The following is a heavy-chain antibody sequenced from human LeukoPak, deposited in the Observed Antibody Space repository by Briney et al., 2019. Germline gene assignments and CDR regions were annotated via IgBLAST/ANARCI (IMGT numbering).Heavy chain of an antibody. CDR2: ISSNSSYI. V-gene: IGHV3-21*01. Sequence: GGSLRLSCAASGFTFSSYSMNWVRQAPGKGLEWVSSISSNSSYIYYADSVKGRFTISRDNAKNSLYLQMNSLRAEDTAVYYCARDRDSSGWYGLNWGQGTLVTVSS. CDR3: ARDRDSSGWYGLN. CDR1: GFTFSSYS. J-gene: IGHJ4*02. D-gene: IGHD6-19*01.